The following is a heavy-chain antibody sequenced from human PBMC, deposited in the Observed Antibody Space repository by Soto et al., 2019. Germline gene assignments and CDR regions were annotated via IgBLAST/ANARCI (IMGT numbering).Heavy chain of an antibody. Sequence: GGSLSLSCAASGFTFSGYAMSWVRQAPGKGLEWVSTISGSGGSTYYADSVTGRFTISRDKSKNTVYLQMDSLRAEDTAVYYCAKLSSGFYNYFDYWGQGTLVTVSS. CDR2: ISGSGGST. J-gene: IGHJ4*02. CDR3: AKLSSGFYNYFDY. CDR1: GFTFSGYA. V-gene: IGHV3-23*01. D-gene: IGHD6-19*01.